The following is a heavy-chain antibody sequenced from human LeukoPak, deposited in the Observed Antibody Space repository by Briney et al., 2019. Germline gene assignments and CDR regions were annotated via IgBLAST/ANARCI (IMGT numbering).Heavy chain of an antibody. CDR2: INPSGGSP. D-gene: IGHD2-8*02. Sequence: ASVKVSCKASGYTFTSYQVHWVRQARGQGLEWMGIINPSGGSPSYAQRFQGRVTMTRDLSTSTVYMELTSLRSEDTAVYYCARAGGGGTWLPGYWGQGTLVTVSS. J-gene: IGHJ4*02. CDR1: GYTFTSYQ. V-gene: IGHV1-46*01. CDR3: ARAGGGGTWLPGY.